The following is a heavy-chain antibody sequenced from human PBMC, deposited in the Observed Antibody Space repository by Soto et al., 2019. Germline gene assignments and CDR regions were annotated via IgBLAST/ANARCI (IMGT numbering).Heavy chain of an antibody. CDR2: ISAYNGNT. CDR1: GYTFTSYG. J-gene: IGHJ5*02. V-gene: IGHV1-18*01. CDR3: ARQEYQLLVGNWFDP. D-gene: IGHD2-2*01. Sequence: QVPLVQSGAEVKKPGASVKVSCKASGYTFTSYGISWVRQAPGQGLEWMGWISAYNGNTNYAQKLQGRVTMTTDTSTSTAYMELRSLRSDDTAVYYCARQEYQLLVGNWFDPWGQGTLVTVSS.